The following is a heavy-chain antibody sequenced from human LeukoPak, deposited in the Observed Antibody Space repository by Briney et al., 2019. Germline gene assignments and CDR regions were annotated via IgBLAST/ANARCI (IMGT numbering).Heavy chain of an antibody. D-gene: IGHD2-2*03. CDR3: VTDRPGVMDFDF. V-gene: IGHV3-48*03. CDR2: IDTSATSM. CDR1: GFTFSDFE. J-gene: IGHJ4*02. Sequence: GSLRLSCAVSGFTFSDFEMNWVRQAPGKGLQWVSHIDTSATSMHYADSVKGRFTISRDNAKNLLFLQMNSLRDEDTAVYYCVTDRPGVMDFDFWGQGTLVTVSS.